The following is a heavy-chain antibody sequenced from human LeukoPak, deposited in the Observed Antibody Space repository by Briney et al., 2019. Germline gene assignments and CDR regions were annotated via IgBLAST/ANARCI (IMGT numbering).Heavy chain of an antibody. CDR2: ISSSGSTI. J-gene: IGHJ5*02. CDR1: GFTFSSYA. Sequence: PGGSLRLSCAASGFTFSSYAMSWVRQAPGKGLEWVSYISSSGSTIYYADSVKGRFTISRDNAKNSLYLQMNSLRAEDTAVYYCARAMLSVGYCSGGSCYLPNWFDPWGQGTLVTVSS. D-gene: IGHD2-15*01. CDR3: ARAMLSVGYCSGGSCYLPNWFDP. V-gene: IGHV3-48*03.